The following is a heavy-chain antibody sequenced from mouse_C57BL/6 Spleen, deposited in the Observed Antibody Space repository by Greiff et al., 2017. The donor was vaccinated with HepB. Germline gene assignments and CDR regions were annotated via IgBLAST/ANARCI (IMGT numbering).Heavy chain of an antibody. Sequence: VQLQQSGAELVRPGASVTLSCKASGYTFTDYEMHWVKQTPVHGLEWIGAIDPETGGTAYNQKFQGKAILTADKSSSTAYMELRSLTSEDSAVYYCTRWGYGSSYIYYAMDYWGQGTSVTVSS. CDR1: GYTFTDYE. CDR2: IDPETGGT. D-gene: IGHD1-1*01. V-gene: IGHV1-15*01. J-gene: IGHJ4*01. CDR3: TRWGYGSSYIYYAMDY.